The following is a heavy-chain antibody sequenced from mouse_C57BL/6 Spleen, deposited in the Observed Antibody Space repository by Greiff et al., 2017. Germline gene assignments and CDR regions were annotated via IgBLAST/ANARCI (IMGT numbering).Heavy chain of an antibody. Sequence: QVHLQQSGAELVMPGASVKLSCKASGYTFTSYWMHWVKQRPGQGLEWIGEIDPSVSHTNYNQKFKGKSTLTVDKSSSTAYMQRSSLTPGDSAVDCCARWGGSRYGGYFDYWGQGTTLTVSS. CDR1: GYTFTSYW. CDR2: IDPSVSHT. J-gene: IGHJ2*01. D-gene: IGHD1-1*01. CDR3: ARWGGSRYGGYFDY. V-gene: IGHV1-69*01.